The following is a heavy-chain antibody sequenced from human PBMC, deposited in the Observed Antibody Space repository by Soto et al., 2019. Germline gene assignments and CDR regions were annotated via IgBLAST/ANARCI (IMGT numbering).Heavy chain of an antibody. Sequence: GGSLRLSCAASGFTFSSYAMHWVRQAPGKGLEYVSAISSNGGSTYYANSVKGRFTISRDNAKNSLYLQMNSLRAEDTAVYYCAREWQLANAFDIWGQGTMVTVSS. J-gene: IGHJ3*02. D-gene: IGHD6-13*01. CDR1: GFTFSSYA. CDR3: AREWQLANAFDI. V-gene: IGHV3-64*01. CDR2: ISSNGGST.